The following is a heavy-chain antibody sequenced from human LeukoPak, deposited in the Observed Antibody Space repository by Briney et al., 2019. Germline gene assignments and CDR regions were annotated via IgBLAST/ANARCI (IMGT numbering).Heavy chain of an antibody. J-gene: IGHJ3*02. Sequence: SETLSLTCTVSGGSISSYHWSWIRQPPGKGLECIGYIYYSGSTHYNPSLKSRVTISVDTSKNQFSLKLSSVTAADTAVYFCARARNYYDSSDYYYEGDAFDIWGQGAMVTVSS. CDR2: IYYSGST. V-gene: IGHV4-59*01. CDR1: GGSISSYH. D-gene: IGHD3-22*01. CDR3: ARARNYYDSSDYYYEGDAFDI.